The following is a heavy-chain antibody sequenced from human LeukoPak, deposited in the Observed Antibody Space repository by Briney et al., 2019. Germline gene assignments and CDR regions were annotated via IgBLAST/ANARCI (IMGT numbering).Heavy chain of an antibody. D-gene: IGHD3-3*01. Sequence: GGSLRLSCIASGFTVSSSYMTWVRQAPGKGLDWVSIIYSGDGTFYADSVKGRFTISRDNSKNTLFLQMNSLRAEDTAVYYCARLPYDFWSGSLDYWGQGTLVTVSS. J-gene: IGHJ4*02. CDR1: GFTVSSSY. V-gene: IGHV3-66*04. CDR3: ARLPYDFWSGSLDY. CDR2: IYSGDGT.